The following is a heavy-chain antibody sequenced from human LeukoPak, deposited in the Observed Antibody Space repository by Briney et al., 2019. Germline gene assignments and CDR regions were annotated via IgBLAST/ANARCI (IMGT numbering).Heavy chain of an antibody. CDR3: ANDRRWELYFDY. CDR2: ISGSGGST. V-gene: IGHV3-23*01. J-gene: IGHJ4*02. D-gene: IGHD1-26*01. CDR1: GFTFSSYA. Sequence: QPGGSLRLSCAASGFTFSSYAMSWVRQAPGKGLEWVSAISGSGGSTYYADSVKGRFTISRDNSKNTLYLQMNSLRAEDTAVCYCANDRRWELYFDYWGQGTLVTVSS.